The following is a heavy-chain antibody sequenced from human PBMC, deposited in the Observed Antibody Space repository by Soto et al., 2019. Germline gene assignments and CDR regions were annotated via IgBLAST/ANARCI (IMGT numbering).Heavy chain of an antibody. CDR3: ARDRDYGMDV. J-gene: IGHJ6*02. Sequence: EVQLVESGGGLVQPGGSLRLSCAASGFTFTTSWLHWVRQAPEKGLVWVSHINSDGSTTTYADSVRVRFTISRDNDKNTLYLQMNSLRVEDTAVYYCARDRDYGMDVWGQGTTVIVSS. V-gene: IGHV3-74*01. CDR2: INSDGSTT. D-gene: IGHD3-10*01. CDR1: GFTFTTSW.